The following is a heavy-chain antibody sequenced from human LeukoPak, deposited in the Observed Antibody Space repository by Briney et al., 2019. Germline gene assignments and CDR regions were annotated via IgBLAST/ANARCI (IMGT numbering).Heavy chain of an antibody. J-gene: IGHJ4*02. CDR1: GYTFTTYW. D-gene: IGHD4-17*01. Sequence: PRESLKISCKGSGYTFTTYWIAWVRQMPGKGLEWMGIIYPGDSDTRYSPSFQGQVTISADKSISTAYLHWSSLKASDTAMYYCARQNGYGEFDYWGQGTLVTVSS. V-gene: IGHV5-51*01. CDR2: IYPGDSDT. CDR3: ARQNGYGEFDY.